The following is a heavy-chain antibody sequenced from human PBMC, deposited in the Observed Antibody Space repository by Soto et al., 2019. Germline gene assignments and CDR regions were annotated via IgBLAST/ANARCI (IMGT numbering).Heavy chain of an antibody. CDR2: FYYSGST. CDR3: AREGRMGTFDY. D-gene: IGHD1-1*01. J-gene: IGHJ4*02. Sequence: QVQLQESGPGLVRPSETLSLTCTVSGGSVSGGSYFWSWVRQPPGKGLEWIGYFYYSGSTKYNPSLKRRVTIVEDTSKNQFSLKLNSVTAADTAVYYCAREGRMGTFDYWGQGALVTVSS. CDR1: GGSVSGGSYF. V-gene: IGHV4-61*01.